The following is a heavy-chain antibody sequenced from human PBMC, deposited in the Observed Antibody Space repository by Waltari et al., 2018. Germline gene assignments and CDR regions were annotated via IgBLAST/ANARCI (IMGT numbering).Heavy chain of an antibody. CDR3: AKAGTTVIPQQGYMDV. CDR1: GFTFRSYA. V-gene: IGHV3-23*04. J-gene: IGHJ6*03. CDR2: VSATGISN. D-gene: IGHD4-17*01. Sequence: EVQLVESGGGLVQPGGSLRLSCASSGFTFRSYAMFWVRQAPGKGLEWVSTVSATGISNYFVESVKGRFTISRDNSRNTMHLQMNRLTAEDTAVYYCAKAGTTVIPQQGYMDVWGKGTRVTVSS.